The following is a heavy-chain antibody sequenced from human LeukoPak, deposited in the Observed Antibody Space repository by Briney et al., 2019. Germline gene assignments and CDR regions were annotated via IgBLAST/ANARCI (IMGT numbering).Heavy chain of an antibody. CDR2: IIPIFGTA. CDR1: GGTFSSYA. V-gene: IGHV1-69*06. Sequence: PGSSVKVSCKASGGTFSSYAISWVRQAPGQGLEWMGGIIPIFGTANYAQKFQGRVTMTEDTSTDTAYMELSSLRSEDTAVYYCATGVVGAFDIWGQGTMVTVSS. CDR3: ATGVVGAFDI. J-gene: IGHJ3*02. D-gene: IGHD2-15*01.